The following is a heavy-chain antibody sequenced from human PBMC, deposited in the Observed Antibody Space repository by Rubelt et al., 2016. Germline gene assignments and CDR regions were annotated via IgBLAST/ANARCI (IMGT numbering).Heavy chain of an antibody. CDR3: ASAYSSSWPHFDY. V-gene: IGHV1-69*10. CDR2: ILPILGIA. D-gene: IGHD6-13*01. Sequence: WMGGILPILGIANYAQKFQGRVTITADKSTSTAYMELSSLRSEDTAVYYCASAYSSSWPHFDYWGQGTLVTVSS. J-gene: IGHJ4*02.